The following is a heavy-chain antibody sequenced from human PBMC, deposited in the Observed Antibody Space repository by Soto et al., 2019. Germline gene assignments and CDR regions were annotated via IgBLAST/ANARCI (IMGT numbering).Heavy chain of an antibody. Sequence: PGESLKISCKGSGYSFTSYWIGWVRQMPGKGLEWMGIIYPGDSDTRYSPSFQGQVTISADKSISTAYLQWSSLKASDTAMYYCASARAAAGSYYYYGMDVWGQGTTGTVSS. J-gene: IGHJ6*02. V-gene: IGHV5-51*01. CDR3: ASARAAAGSYYYYGMDV. CDR2: IYPGDSDT. D-gene: IGHD6-13*01. CDR1: GYSFTSYW.